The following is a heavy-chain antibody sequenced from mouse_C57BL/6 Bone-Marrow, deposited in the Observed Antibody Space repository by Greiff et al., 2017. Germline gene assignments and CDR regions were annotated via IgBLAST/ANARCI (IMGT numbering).Heavy chain of an antibody. Sequence: EVQLVESGGGLVKPGGSLKLSCAASGFTFSDYGLHWVRQAPEKGLEWVAYISSGSSTIYYAETVKGRFTISRDHAKNTLYLQMTSLRSEDTAMYYCECGSNYDDGTWLAYCGQGTLVTVSA. CDR1: GFTFSDYG. CDR3: ECGSNYDDGTWLAY. D-gene: IGHD2-4*01. J-gene: IGHJ3*01. CDR2: ISSGSSTI. V-gene: IGHV5-17*01.